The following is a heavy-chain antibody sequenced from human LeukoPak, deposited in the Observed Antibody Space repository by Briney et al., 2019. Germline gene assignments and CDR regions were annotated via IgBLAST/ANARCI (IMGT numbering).Heavy chain of an antibody. J-gene: IGHJ3*02. CDR3: AREILTGYAFDI. D-gene: IGHD7-27*01. CDR1: GFTFSTYA. V-gene: IGHV3-30-3*01. CDR2: ISYDGTNK. Sequence: GRSLRLSCAASGFTFSTYAMHWVRQAPGKGLEWEAFISYDGTNKYCADSVKGRFTISRDNSKNTLYLQMNSLRAEDTALYYCAREILTGYAFDIWGQGTMVTVSS.